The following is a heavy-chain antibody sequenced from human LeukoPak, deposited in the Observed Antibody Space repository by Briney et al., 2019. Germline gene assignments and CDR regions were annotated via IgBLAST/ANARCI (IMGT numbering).Heavy chain of an antibody. J-gene: IGHJ4*02. CDR1: GGSFSGYY. D-gene: IGHD3-10*01. V-gene: IGHV4-34*01. CDR2: INHSGST. Sequence: PSETLSLTCAVYGGSFSGYYWSWIRQPLGKGLEWIGEINHSGSTNYNPSLKSRVTISVDTSKNQFSLKLSSVTAADTAVYYCARAPPTYYYGSGSYSRFDYWGQGTLVTVSS. CDR3: ARAPPTYYYGSGSYSRFDY.